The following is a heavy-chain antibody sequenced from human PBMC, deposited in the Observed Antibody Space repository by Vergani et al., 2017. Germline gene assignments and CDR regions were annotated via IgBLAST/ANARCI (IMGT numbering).Heavy chain of an antibody. J-gene: IGHJ4*02. CDR3: ARVRYSSSWYSTAGYFDY. CDR1: GGTFSSYS. CDR2: IIPIFGTA. Sequence: QVQLVQSGAEVKKPGASVKVSCKASGGTFSSYSISCVRQAPGQGLEWMGGIIPIFGTANYAQKFQGRVTITADESTSTAYMELSSLRSEDTAVYYCARVRYSSSWYSTAGYFDYWGQGTLVTVSS. V-gene: IGHV1-69*01. D-gene: IGHD6-13*01.